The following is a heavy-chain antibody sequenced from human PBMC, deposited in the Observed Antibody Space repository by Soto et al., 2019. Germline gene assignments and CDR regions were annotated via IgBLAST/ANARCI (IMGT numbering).Heavy chain of an antibody. V-gene: IGHV3-11*06. CDR1: GFTFSDDY. J-gene: IGHJ6*02. Sequence: QVQLVESGGGLVKPGGSLRLSCAASGFTFSDDYMSWIRQAPGKGLEWVSYISSSSSYTNYADSVKGRFTISRDNAKNSLYLQMNSLRAEDTAVYYCARPRAQGYYYGMDVWGQGTTVTVFS. CDR2: ISSSSSYT. CDR3: ARPRAQGYYYGMDV.